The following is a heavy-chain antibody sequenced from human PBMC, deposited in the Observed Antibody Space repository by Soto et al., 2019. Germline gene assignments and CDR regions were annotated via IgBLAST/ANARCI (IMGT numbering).Heavy chain of an antibody. Sequence: QLQLQESGPGLVKPSETLSLTCTVSGGSISSSSYYWGWIRQPPGKGLEWIGSIYYSGSTSYNPSLTSRVAISVDTSKNQSSLKLSSVTAADTAVYDCARRGELGATTVDYWGQGTLVTVSS. CDR3: ARRGELGATTVDY. CDR2: IYYSGST. J-gene: IGHJ4*02. V-gene: IGHV4-39*01. CDR1: GGSISSSSYY. D-gene: IGHD1-26*01.